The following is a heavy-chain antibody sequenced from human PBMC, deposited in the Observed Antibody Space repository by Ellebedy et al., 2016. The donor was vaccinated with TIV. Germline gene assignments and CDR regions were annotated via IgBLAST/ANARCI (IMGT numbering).Heavy chain of an antibody. J-gene: IGHJ4*02. D-gene: IGHD6-13*01. V-gene: IGHV1-69*04. CDR2: IIPILGIA. CDR3: ARWERTAAAGTGFDY. CDR1: GGTFSSYA. Sequence: SVKVSXKASGGTFSSYAISWVRQAPGQGLEWMGRIIPILGIANYAQKFQGRVTITADKSTSTAYMELSSLRSEDTAVYYCARWERTAAAGTGFDYWGQGTLVTVSS.